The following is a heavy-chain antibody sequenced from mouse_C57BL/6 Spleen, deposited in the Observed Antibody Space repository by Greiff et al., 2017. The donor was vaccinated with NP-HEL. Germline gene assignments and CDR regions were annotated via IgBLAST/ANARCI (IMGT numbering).Heavy chain of an antibody. CDR3: ARGSIYDGYYDYAMDY. Sequence: QVQLKQPGAELVKPGASVKLSCKASGYTFTSYWMHWVKQRPGRGLEWIGRIDPNSGGTKYNEKFKSKATLTVDKPSSTAYMQLSSLTSEDSAVYYCARGSIYDGYYDYAMDYWGQGTSVTVSS. V-gene: IGHV1-72*01. D-gene: IGHD2-3*01. CDR1: GYTFTSYW. J-gene: IGHJ4*01. CDR2: IDPNSGGT.